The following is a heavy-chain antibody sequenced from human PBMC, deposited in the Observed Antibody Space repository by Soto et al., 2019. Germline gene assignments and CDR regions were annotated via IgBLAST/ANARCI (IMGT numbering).Heavy chain of an antibody. CDR2: INHSGST. D-gene: IGHD3-3*01. CDR3: ARGHDCDFWRGYYRANWFDP. Sequence: SETLALPGAVYGWTLSGYDWGGIRQPPVKGLEWIGEINHSGSTNYNPSLKSRVTISVDTSKNQFSLKLSSVTAADTAVYYCARGHDCDFWRGYYRANWFDPWGQGTLVPVSS. CDR1: GWTLSGYD. J-gene: IGHJ5*02. V-gene: IGHV4-34*01.